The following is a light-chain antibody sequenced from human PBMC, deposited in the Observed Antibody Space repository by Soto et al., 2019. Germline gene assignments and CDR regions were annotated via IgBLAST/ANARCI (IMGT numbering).Light chain of an antibody. CDR1: QSVSSN. CDR3: QQYSNWPLT. V-gene: IGKV3-15*01. Sequence: EIVLTQSPGTLSLSPGERATLSCMASQSVSSNLAWYQQKPGQAPRLLIYGASTRATGIPARFSGNGSGTEFTLTISSLQSEDFAVYYCQQYSNWPLTFGGGTKVDIK. CDR2: GAS. J-gene: IGKJ4*01.